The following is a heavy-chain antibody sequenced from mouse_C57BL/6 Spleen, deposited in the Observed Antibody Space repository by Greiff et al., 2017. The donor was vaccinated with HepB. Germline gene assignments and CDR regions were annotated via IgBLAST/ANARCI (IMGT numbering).Heavy chain of an antibody. CDR2: IDPETGGT. CDR3: TRSGSSPWAMDY. J-gene: IGHJ4*01. Sequence: QVQLQQSGAELVRPGASVTLSCKASGYTFTDYEMHWVKQTPVHGLEWIGAIDPETGGTAYNQKFKGKAILTADKSSSTAYMELRSLTSEDSAVYYCTRSGSSPWAMDYWGQGTSVTVSS. D-gene: IGHD1-1*01. CDR1: GYTFTDYE. V-gene: IGHV1-15*01.